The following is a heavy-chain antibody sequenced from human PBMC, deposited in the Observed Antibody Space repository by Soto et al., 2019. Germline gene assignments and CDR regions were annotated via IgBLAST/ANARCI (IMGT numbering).Heavy chain of an antibody. CDR1: GVSLTSGTYY. CDR2: IFYSGST. V-gene: IGHV4-31*03. J-gene: IGHJ4*02. CDR3: ESTEEFFDY. Sequence: SETLSLTCSVSGVSLTSGTYYWSWIRQHPGKGPEWIGYIFYSGSTDYNPSLKSRVNISVDTSKNQFSLKLSSVTAADTAVYSCESTEEFFDYWGQGTLVTVSS.